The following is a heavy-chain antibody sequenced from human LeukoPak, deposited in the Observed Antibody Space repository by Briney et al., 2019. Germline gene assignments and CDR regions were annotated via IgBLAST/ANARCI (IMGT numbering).Heavy chain of an antibody. CDR1: GGSFSGYC. J-gene: IGHJ4*02. Sequence: PSETLSLTCGVNGGSFSGYCWNWIRQTPGKGLEWIGEINHSGSTNYNPSLKRRVTISVDTSQKQFSLRLTSVTAADTAVYYCAQTRDYYGSGSYYTLDYWGRGTLVTVSS. CDR2: INHSGST. CDR3: AQTRDYYGSGSYYTLDY. D-gene: IGHD3-10*01. V-gene: IGHV4-34*01.